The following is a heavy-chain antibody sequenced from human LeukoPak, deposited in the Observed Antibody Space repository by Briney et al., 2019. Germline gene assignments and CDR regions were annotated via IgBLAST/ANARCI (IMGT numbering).Heavy chain of an antibody. Sequence: GGSLRLSCAASGFIFSSYGMHWVRQAPGKGLEWVAVISYDGGNISYTDSVKGRFTISRDNSKDTLYLQMNSLRAEDTAVYYCAKRGYCRGGTCFSHDAFDIWGQGTMVTVSS. CDR1: GFIFSSYG. CDR2: ISYDGGNI. CDR3: AKRGYCRGGTCFSHDAFDI. V-gene: IGHV3-30*18. J-gene: IGHJ3*02. D-gene: IGHD2-15*01.